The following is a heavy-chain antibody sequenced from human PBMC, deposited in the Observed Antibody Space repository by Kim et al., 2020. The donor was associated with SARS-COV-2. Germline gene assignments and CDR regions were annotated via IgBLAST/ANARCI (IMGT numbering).Heavy chain of an antibody. CDR2: ITADTGNT. CDR1: GYLITSYS. J-gene: IGHJ6*02. V-gene: IGHV1-3*01. D-gene: IGHD1-26*01. CDR3: ASVGATPGQPYGLDV. Sequence: ASVKVSCRASGYLITSYSVHWVRQAPGQSFEWMGWITADTGNTKYSQTFQDRVTIITDTSASTVFMELSGLTFADSAVYYCASVGATPGQPYGLDVWGQGTAVVVSS.